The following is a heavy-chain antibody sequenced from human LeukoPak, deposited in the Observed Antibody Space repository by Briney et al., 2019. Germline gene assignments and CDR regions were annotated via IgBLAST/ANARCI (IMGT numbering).Heavy chain of an antibody. V-gene: IGHV1-69*13. D-gene: IGHD4-23*01. CDR3: ARDPSRSYGGNTRDDY. J-gene: IGHJ4*02. CDR2: IIPIFGTA. Sequence: SVKVSCKASGGTFSSYAISWVRQAPGQGLEWMGGIIPIFGTANYAQKFQGRVTITADESTSTAYMELSSLRSEDTAVYHCARDPSRSYGGNTRDDYWGQGTLVTVSS. CDR1: GGTFSSYA.